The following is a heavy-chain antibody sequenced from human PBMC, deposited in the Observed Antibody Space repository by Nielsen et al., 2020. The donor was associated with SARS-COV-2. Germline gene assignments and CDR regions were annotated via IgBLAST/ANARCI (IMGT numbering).Heavy chain of an antibody. D-gene: IGHD3-3*01. CDR2: ISRSGDST. V-gene: IGHV3-23*01. CDR1: GFTFTSYG. CDR3: AKDGSMTISGVVMDYYDH. Sequence: GESLKISCAASGFTFTSYGMSWVRRAPGKGLEWVSGISRSGDSTDYEDSVKGRFTISRDNSKNTLYLQMNSLRAEDTAVYYCAKDGSMTISGVVMDYYDHWGRGTLVTVSS. J-gene: IGHJ4*02.